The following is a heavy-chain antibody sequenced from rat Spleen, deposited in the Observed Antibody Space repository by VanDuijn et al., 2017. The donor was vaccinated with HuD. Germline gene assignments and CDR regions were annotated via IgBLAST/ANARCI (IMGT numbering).Heavy chain of an antibody. Sequence: EVQLVESGGGLVQPGRSLKLSCVASGFTFNNYWMTWIRQAPGQGLEWVASITDTGGYTYYPDSVKGRFTISRDNAKSTLYLQMDSLRSEDTATYYCARHFSPADYYSSFLGLYWGQGTLVTVSS. V-gene: IGHV5-31*01. CDR2: ITDTGGYT. CDR1: GFTFNNYW. CDR3: ARHFSPADYYSSFLGLY. D-gene: IGHD1-2*01. J-gene: IGHJ3*01.